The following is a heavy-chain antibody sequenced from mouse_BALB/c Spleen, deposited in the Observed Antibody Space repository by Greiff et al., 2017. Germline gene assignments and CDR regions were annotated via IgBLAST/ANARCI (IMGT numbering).Heavy chain of an antibody. CDR1: GFTFSSYA. Sequence: EVQVVESGGGLVKPGGSLKLSCAASGFTFSSYAMSWVRQTPEKRLEWVASISSGGSTYYPDSVKGRFTISRDNARNILYLQMSSLRSEETAMYYCARALYGNYYFDDWGQGTTLTVSS. CDR2: ISSGGST. CDR3: ARALYGNYYFDD. D-gene: IGHD2-1*01. V-gene: IGHV5-6-5*01. J-gene: IGHJ2*01.